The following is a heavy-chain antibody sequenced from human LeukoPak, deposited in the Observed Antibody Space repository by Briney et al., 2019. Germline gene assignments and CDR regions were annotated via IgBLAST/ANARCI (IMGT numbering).Heavy chain of an antibody. D-gene: IGHD5-12*01. J-gene: IGHJ6*03. V-gene: IGHV3-66*01. CDR1: GFTVSSNY. CDR3: ARGKGYDSLVYYYYMDV. CDR2: IYSGGST. Sequence: GGSLRLSCAASGFTVSSNYMSWVRQAPGKGLEWVSVIYSGGSTYYADSVKGRFTISRDNSKNTLYLQMNSLRAEDTAVYYCARGKGYDSLVYYYYMDVWGKGTTVTISS.